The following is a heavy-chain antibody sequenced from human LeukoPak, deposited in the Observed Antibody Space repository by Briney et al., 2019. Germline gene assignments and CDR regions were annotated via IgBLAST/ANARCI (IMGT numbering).Heavy chain of an antibody. D-gene: IGHD2/OR15-2a*01. Sequence: ASVKVSCKASGYTFTSYDINWVRQATGQGLEWMGWMNPNSGNTGYAQKFQGRVTVTRNTSISTAYMELSSLRSEDTAVYYCARGISPPEYYYYYGMDVWGQGTTVTVSS. CDR3: ARGISPPEYYYYYGMDV. CDR1: GYTFTSYD. J-gene: IGHJ6*02. V-gene: IGHV1-8*01. CDR2: MNPNSGNT.